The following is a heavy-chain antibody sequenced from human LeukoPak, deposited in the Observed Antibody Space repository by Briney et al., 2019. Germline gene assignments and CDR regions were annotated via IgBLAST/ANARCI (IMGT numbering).Heavy chain of an antibody. D-gene: IGHD3-10*01. CDR2: INPNSGGT. CDR1: GYTFTVYY. Sequence: ASVKVSFKASGYTFTVYYMHWVRQAPGQGLEWMGWINPNSGGTNYAQKFQGRVTMTRDTSISTAYMELSRLRSDDTAVYYCATSMVRGVIPYWGQGTLVTVSS. J-gene: IGHJ4*02. V-gene: IGHV1-2*02. CDR3: ATSMVRGVIPY.